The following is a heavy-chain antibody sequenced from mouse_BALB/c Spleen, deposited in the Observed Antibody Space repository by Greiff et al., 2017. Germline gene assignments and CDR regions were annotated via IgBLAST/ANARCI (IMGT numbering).Heavy chain of an antibody. Sequence: VKLMESGPSLVHPSQSLSITCTVSGFSLTSYGVHWVRQSPGKGLEWLGVIWRGGSTDYNAAFMSRLSITKDNSKSQVFFKMNSLQADDTAIYYCAKMGGYTYYFDYWGQGTTLTVSS. CDR3: AKMGGYTYYFDY. CDR1: GFSLTSYG. J-gene: IGHJ2*01. CDR2: IWRGGST. V-gene: IGHV2-5-1*01. D-gene: IGHD2-14*01.